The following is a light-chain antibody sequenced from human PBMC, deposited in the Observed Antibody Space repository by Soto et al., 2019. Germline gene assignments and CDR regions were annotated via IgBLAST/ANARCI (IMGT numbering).Light chain of an antibody. Sequence: QSVLTQPASVSGSPGQSITISCTGTSSDVGGYNYVSWYQQLPGNAPKLIIYDVNNRPSGVSNRFSGSKSGNMPSLTISGLQAEDEADYYCSSYTSVSTLVFGGGTKLTVL. CDR1: SSDVGGYNY. CDR3: SSYTSVSTLV. V-gene: IGLV2-14*01. CDR2: DVN. J-gene: IGLJ2*01.